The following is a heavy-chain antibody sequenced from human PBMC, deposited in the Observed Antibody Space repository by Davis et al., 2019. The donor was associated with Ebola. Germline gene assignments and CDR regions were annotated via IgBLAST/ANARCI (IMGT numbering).Heavy chain of an antibody. J-gene: IGHJ6*02. CDR1: GFSFSSYA. V-gene: IGHV3-23*01. CDR2: ISRSGGST. D-gene: IGHD6-19*01. Sequence: PGGSLRLSCAASGFSFSSYAMSWVRQAPGKGLEWVSTISRSGGSTNYGDSVKGRFAISRDNSKTTLYLQMNRLRAEDTAVYYCARGKRSSWYGGMDVWGQGTTVTVSS. CDR3: ARGKRSSWYGGMDV.